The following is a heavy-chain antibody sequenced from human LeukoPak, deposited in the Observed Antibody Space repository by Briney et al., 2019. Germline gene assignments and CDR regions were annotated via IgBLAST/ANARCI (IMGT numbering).Heavy chain of an antibody. CDR1: GFTFSSYG. J-gene: IGHJ4*02. CDR3: ARYSSGWSRRDFDY. Sequence: GGSLRLSCAASGFTFSSYGMSWVRQAPGKGLEWVSAITGSGGSTNYADSVKGRFTISRDNAKNSLYLQMNSLRAEDTAVYYCARYSSGWSRRDFDYWGQGTLVTVSS. D-gene: IGHD6-19*01. V-gene: IGHV3-23*01. CDR2: ITGSGGST.